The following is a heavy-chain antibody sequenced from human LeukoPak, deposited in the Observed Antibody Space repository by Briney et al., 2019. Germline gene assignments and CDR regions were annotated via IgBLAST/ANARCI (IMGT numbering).Heavy chain of an antibody. D-gene: IGHD2-2*01. CDR3: AKDMPLGIREYIVVVPAVRYFDY. V-gene: IGHV3-23*01. CDR2: ISGSGGST. CDR1: GFTFSSYA. J-gene: IGHJ4*02. Sequence: GGSLRLSCAASGFTFSSYAMSWVRQAPGKGLEWVSAISGSGGSTYYADSVKGRFTISRDNSKNTLYLQMNSLRAEDTAVYYCAKDMPLGIREYIVVVPAVRYFDYWGQGTLVTVSS.